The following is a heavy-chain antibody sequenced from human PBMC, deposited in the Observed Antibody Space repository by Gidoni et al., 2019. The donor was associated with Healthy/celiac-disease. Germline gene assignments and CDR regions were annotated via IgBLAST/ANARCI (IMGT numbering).Heavy chain of an antibody. CDR1: GFTFSNAW. CDR2: IKSKTDGGTT. D-gene: IGHD5-12*01. Sequence: EVQLVESGGGLVKPGGSLRLSCAASGFTFSNAWMSWVRQAPGKGLEWVGRIKSKTDGGTTDYAAPVKGRFTISRDDSKNTLYLQMNSLKTEDTAVYYCTTEYRVATIARFDYWGQGTLVTVSS. J-gene: IGHJ4*02. V-gene: IGHV3-15*01. CDR3: TTEYRVATIARFDY.